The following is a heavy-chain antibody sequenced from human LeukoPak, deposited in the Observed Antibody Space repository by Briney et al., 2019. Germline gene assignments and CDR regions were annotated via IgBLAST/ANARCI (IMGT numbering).Heavy chain of an antibody. Sequence: GGSLRLSCAASGFPFSTSGVGWVRQAPGKGLEWLSYISSTSTTIYYADSVKGRFSISRDNAKNSLYLQMNSLRDEDTAVYYCARGRYSNNWYDYWGQGTLVTVSS. CDR1: GFPFSTSG. CDR3: ARGRYSNNWYDY. D-gene: IGHD6-13*01. J-gene: IGHJ5*01. CDR2: ISSTSTTI. V-gene: IGHV3-48*02.